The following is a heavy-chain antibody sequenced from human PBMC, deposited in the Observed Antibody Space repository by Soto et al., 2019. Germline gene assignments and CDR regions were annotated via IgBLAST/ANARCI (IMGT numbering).Heavy chain of an antibody. CDR3: ARSALRFLEWSQPYYYYGMDV. Sequence: SETLCLTCTVSGGSISSYYWSWIRQPPGKGLEWIGYIYYSGSTNYNPSLKSRVTISVDTSKNQFSLKLSSVTAADTAVYYCARSALRFLEWSQPYYYYGMDVWGQGTTVTVSS. V-gene: IGHV4-59*01. CDR2: IYYSGST. CDR1: GGSISSYY. J-gene: IGHJ6*02. D-gene: IGHD3-3*01.